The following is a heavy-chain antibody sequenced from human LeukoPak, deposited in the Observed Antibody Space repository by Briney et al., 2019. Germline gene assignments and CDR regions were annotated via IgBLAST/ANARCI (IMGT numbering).Heavy chain of an antibody. CDR2: MNPNSGNT. J-gene: IGHJ4*02. V-gene: IGHV1-8*01. CDR3: ARQRITMIVVSGIGY. CDR1: GYTFTSYD. D-gene: IGHD3-22*01. Sequence: ASVKVSCKASGYTFTSYDINWVRQATGQGLEWMGWMNPNSGNTGYAQKFQGRVTMTRDTSISTAYMELSRLRSDDTAVYYCARQRITMIVVSGIGYWGQGTLVTVSS.